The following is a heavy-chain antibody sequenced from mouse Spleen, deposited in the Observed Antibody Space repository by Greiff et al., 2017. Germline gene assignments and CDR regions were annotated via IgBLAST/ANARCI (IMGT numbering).Heavy chain of an antibody. V-gene: IGHV2-9*02. CDR1: GFSLTSYG. CDR2: IWAGGST. Sequence: VKVVESGPGLVAPSQSLSITCTVSGFSLTSYGVHWVRQPPGKGLEWLGVIWAGGSTNYNSALMSRLSISKDNSKSQVFLKMNSLQTDDTAMYYCAREGNFNWYFDVWGAGTTVTVSS. CDR3: AREGNFNWYFDV. J-gene: IGHJ1*01.